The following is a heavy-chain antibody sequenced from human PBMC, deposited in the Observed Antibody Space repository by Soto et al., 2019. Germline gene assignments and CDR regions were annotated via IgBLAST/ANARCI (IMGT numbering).Heavy chain of an antibody. CDR2: ISYLDQST. J-gene: IGHJ4*02. Sequence: QLLESGGGLVQPGGSLRLSCAASGFTFHNFAMSWVRQAPGKGLEWVSAISYLDQSTYYADSVQGRFTISRDNSRNTVFLQINSLRVEDSATYCCAKFQGSTFYPLDQWGQGTVVTVAS. CDR3: AKFQGSTFYPLDQ. D-gene: IGHD3-10*01. CDR1: GFTFHNFA. V-gene: IGHV3-23*01.